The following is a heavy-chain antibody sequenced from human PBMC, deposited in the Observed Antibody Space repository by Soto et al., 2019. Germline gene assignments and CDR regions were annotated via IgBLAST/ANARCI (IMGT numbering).Heavy chain of an antibody. Sequence: EVQLLESGGGVVQPGGSLRLSCEASGFTFKKFAMGWVRQAPGEGLEWVAGISCCGGSTSYADSVKGRFTLARDDSKKTLALHVNSLRFEDKDRYFCAKADGGQWLIPHLDNWGQGTLVTVS. CDR1: GFTFKKFA. V-gene: IGHV3-23*01. CDR3: AKADGGQWLIPHLDN. J-gene: IGHJ4*02. D-gene: IGHD3-16*01. CDR2: ISCCGGST.